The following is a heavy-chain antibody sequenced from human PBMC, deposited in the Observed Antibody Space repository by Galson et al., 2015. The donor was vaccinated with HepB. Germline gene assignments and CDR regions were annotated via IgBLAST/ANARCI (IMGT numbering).Heavy chain of an antibody. J-gene: IGHJ6*02. CDR2: IYSGGST. Sequence: LRLSCAASGFPVSSNYMSWVRQAPGKGLEWVSVIYSGGSTYYADSVKGRFTISRHNSKNTLYLQMNSLRAEDTAVYYCARCGSGSGSYLIGMDVWGQGTTVTVSS. D-gene: IGHD3-10*01. V-gene: IGHV3-53*04. CDR1: GFPVSSNY. CDR3: ARCGSGSGSYLIGMDV.